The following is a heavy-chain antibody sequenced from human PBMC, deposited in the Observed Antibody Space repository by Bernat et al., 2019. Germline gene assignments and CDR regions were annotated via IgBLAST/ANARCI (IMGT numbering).Heavy chain of an antibody. Sequence: EVQLVESGGGLVQPGGSLRLSCAASGFTFSSYEMNWVRQAPGKGLEWVSYISSSGSTIYYADSVKGRFTISRDNAKNSLYLQMTSLRAEDTAVYYCASMGGYDSADAFDIWGQGTMVTVSS. CDR3: ASMGGYDSADAFDI. CDR1: GFTFSSYE. V-gene: IGHV3-48*03. CDR2: ISSSGSTI. D-gene: IGHD5-12*01. J-gene: IGHJ3*02.